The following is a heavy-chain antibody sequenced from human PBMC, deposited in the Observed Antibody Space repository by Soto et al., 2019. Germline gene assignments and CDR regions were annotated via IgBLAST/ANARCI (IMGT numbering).Heavy chain of an antibody. J-gene: IGHJ4*02. V-gene: IGHV3-23*01. CDR2: ISGSGATT. D-gene: IGHD2-21*02. CDR3: AKDPEVVVTAPDY. CDR1: GFNFNRYA. Sequence: EVQLLESGGGLVQPGGSLRLSCAASGFNFNRYAMHWVRQAAGKGLEWVSGISGSGATTYYADSVKGRVTISRDNSKNTVYLEMNSLRAGDTAVYYCAKDPEVVVTAPDYWGQGTPVTVSS.